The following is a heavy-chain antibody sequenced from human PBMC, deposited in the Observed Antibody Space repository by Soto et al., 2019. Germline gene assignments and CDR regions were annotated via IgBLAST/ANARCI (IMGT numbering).Heavy chain of an antibody. V-gene: IGHV1-8*01. Sequence: ASVKVSCKASGYSFTSYDINWVRQATGQGLEWMGWMNPNSGNTGYAQKFQGRVTMTRNNSISTAYMELSSLRSEDTAVYYCVRYDSFPSPAFDIWGQGTMVTVSS. D-gene: IGHD3-22*01. J-gene: IGHJ3*02. CDR2: MNPNSGNT. CDR3: VRYDSFPSPAFDI. CDR1: GYSFTSYD.